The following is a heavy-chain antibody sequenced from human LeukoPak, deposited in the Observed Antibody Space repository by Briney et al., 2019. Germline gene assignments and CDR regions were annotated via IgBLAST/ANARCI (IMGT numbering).Heavy chain of an antibody. Sequence: SETLSLTCTVSRGPISRYYWSCIRQPGGNGLEWIGRIYTSGSTNYNPSLKSRVTMSLDTSKNPFSLKLSSVTAADTAVYYCARDGYSSGWYFDYWGQGNLVTVSS. D-gene: IGHD6-19*01. CDR3: ARDGYSSGWYFDY. CDR2: IYTSGST. V-gene: IGHV4-4*07. CDR1: RGPISRYY. J-gene: IGHJ4*02.